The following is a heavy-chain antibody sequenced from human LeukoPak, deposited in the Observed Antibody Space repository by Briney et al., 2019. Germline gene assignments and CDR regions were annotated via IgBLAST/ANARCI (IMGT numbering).Heavy chain of an antibody. CDR1: GGTFSSYA. J-gene: IGHJ6*03. V-gene: IGHV1-69*13. CDR3: ARASLDSSGWYGTQTYYYYYMDV. D-gene: IGHD6-19*01. Sequence: PWASVKVSCKASGGTFSSYAISWVRQAPGQGLEWMGGIIPIFGTANYAQKFQGRVTITADESTSTAYMELSSLRSEDTAVYYCARASLDSSGWYGTQTYYYYYMDVWGKGTTVTISS. CDR2: IIPIFGTA.